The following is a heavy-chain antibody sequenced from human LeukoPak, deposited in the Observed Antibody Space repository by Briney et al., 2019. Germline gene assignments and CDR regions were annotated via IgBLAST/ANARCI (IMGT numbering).Heavy chain of an antibody. CDR3: GRDPNGIYVGAFEF. V-gene: IGHV3-23*01. D-gene: IGHD5/OR15-5a*01. CDR1: GFAFSAYA. CDR2: QTANSDDT. J-gene: IGHJ3*01. Sequence: GGSLRLSCTASGFAFSAYAVTWVSQVPGKGLEWVSSQTANSDDTSYADSVRGRFTMSRDNSKNSLYLQMNNLRAEDTATYYSGRDPNGIYVGAFEFWGQGTLVTVSS.